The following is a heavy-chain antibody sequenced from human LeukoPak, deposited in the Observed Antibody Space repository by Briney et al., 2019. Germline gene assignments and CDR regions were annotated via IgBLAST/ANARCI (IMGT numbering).Heavy chain of an antibody. CDR1: GYTFTDYY. Sequence: ASVTVSCTASGYTFTDYYMHWVRQAPGQGLEWMGWINPNSGGTNYAQKFQGRVTMTRDTSINTAYMELSSLRSDDTAVYYCASIAVAVLGDYWGQGTLVTVSS. CDR2: INPNSGGT. D-gene: IGHD6-19*01. J-gene: IGHJ4*02. V-gene: IGHV1-2*02. CDR3: ASIAVAVLGDY.